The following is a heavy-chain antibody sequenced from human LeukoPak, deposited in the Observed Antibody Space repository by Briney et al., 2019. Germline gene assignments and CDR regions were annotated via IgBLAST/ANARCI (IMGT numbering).Heavy chain of an antibody. J-gene: IGHJ4*02. CDR2: IYYSGST. V-gene: IGHV4-31*03. CDR1: GGSISSGGYY. D-gene: IGHD3-10*01. Sequence: SETLSLTCTVSGGSISSGGYYWSWLRQHPGKGLEWIGYIYYSGSTYYNPSLKSRVTISVDTSKNQFSLKLSSVTAADTAVYYCARAHGFVTGFDYWGQGTLVTVSS. CDR3: ARAHGFVTGFDY.